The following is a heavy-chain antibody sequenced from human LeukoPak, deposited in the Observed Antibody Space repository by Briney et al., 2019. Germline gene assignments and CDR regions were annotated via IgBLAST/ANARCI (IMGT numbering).Heavy chain of an antibody. J-gene: IGHJ4*02. CDR1: GGSISSSSYY. V-gene: IGHV4-39*07. CDR2: IYYSGST. D-gene: IGHD5-12*01. CDR3: AREEYSGYDYLLVY. Sequence: SETLSLTCTVSGGSISSSSYYWGWIRQPPGKGLEWIGSIYYSGSTYYNPSLKSRVTISVDTSKNQFSLKLSSVTAADTAVYYCAREEYSGYDYLLVYWGQGTLVTVSS.